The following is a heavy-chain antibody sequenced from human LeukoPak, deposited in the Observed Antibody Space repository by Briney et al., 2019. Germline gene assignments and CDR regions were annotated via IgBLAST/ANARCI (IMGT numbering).Heavy chain of an antibody. CDR2: IRSKTNSYTT. CDR1: GFTFSGSA. J-gene: IGHJ4*02. CDR3: KSLDKAAASDY. V-gene: IGHV3-73*01. D-gene: IGHD6-13*01. Sequence: GGSLRLSCAASGFTFSGSAVHWVLQASGKGLEWVGRIRSKTNSYTTAYAASVKGRFTVSRDDSKNTAYLQMNSLKTEDTAVYYCKSLDKAAASDYWGQGTLVTVSS.